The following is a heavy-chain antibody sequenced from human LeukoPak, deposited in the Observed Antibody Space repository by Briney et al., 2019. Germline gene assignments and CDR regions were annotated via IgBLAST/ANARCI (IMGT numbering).Heavy chain of an antibody. V-gene: IGHV3-23*01. CDR3: ARDCSSTSCCIDY. CDR2: ISGSGGST. Sequence: PGGSLRLSCAASGFTFSSYAMSWVRQAPGKGLEWVSAISGSGGSTYYADSVKGRFTISRDKSKNTLYLQMNSLRAEDTAVYYCARDCSSTSCCIDYWGQGTLVTVSS. D-gene: IGHD2-2*01. CDR1: GFTFSSYA. J-gene: IGHJ4*02.